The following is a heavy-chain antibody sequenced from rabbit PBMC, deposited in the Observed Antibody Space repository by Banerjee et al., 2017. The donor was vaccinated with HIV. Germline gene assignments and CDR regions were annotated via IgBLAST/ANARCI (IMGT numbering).Heavy chain of an antibody. CDR3: ARAPYAGYGGNAYAYYGMDL. Sequence: QEQLEESGGGLVKPEGSLTLTCKASGFDLSSYYYMCWVRQAPGKGLEWIACIYGGSSGSTYYASWAKGRFTISKTSSTTVTLQMTSLTAADTATYFCARAPYAGYGGNAYAYYGMDLWGPGTLVTVS. CDR1: GFDLSSYYY. V-gene: IGHV1S45*01. J-gene: IGHJ6*01. CDR2: IYGGSSGST. D-gene: IGHD6-1*01.